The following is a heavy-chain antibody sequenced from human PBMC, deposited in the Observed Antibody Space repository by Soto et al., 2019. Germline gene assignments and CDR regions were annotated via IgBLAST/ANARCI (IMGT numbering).Heavy chain of an antibody. CDR3: ARAHPSLYGVDDYYGLDV. D-gene: IGHD6-13*01. V-gene: IGHV3-11*01. J-gene: IGHJ6*02. CDR2: ISGSGSPT. Sequence: GGSLRLSCAASGFTFSDYYKSWIRQAPGKGLEWVSHISGSGSPTYYADSVKGRFTISRDNAKKSLYLQVNNLSVEDTAVYYCARAHPSLYGVDDYYGLDVWGQGTTVTVSS. CDR1: GFTFSDYY.